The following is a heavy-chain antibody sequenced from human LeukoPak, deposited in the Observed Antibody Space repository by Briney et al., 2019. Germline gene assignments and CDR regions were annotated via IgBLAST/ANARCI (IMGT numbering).Heavy chain of an antibody. CDR2: MYYSGST. D-gene: IGHD3-9*01. V-gene: IGHV4-39*01. J-gene: IGHJ3*02. CDR3: ARLKSRLAAIDI. CDR1: GGSISSSNFY. Sequence: SETLSLACTVSGGSISSSNFYWGWIRQPPGKGLEWIGSMYYSGSTYYHPSLKSRATISVDTSKNRFSLKMRSVSAADTAVYYCARLKSRLAAIDIWGQGTMVTVSS.